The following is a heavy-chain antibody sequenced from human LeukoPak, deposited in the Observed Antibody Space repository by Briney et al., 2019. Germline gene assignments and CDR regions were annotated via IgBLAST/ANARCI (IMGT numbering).Heavy chain of an antibody. CDR3: ARIPAAIRPVDY. V-gene: IGHV5-51*01. CDR1: GYSFTSYW. Sequence: GESLKISCKGSGYSFTSYWIGWVRHMPGKGLEWMGIIYHGDSDTRYNPSFQGQVTISADKSISTAYLQWSSLKASDTAMYYCARIPAAIRPVDYWGQGTLVTVSS. J-gene: IGHJ4*02. CDR2: IYHGDSDT. D-gene: IGHD2-2*02.